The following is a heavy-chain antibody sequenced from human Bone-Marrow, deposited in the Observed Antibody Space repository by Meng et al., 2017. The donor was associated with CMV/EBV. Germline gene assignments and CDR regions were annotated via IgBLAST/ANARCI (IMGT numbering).Heavy chain of an antibody. CDR1: GYTFTGYY. Sequence: ASVKGSCKASGYTFTGYYMHWVRQAPGQGLEWMGWINPNSGGTNYAQKFQGRVTMTRDTSISTAYMELSRLRSDDTAVYYSARDPTPFRFLEWYHICNWFDPWGQGTLVTVSS. CDR2: INPNSGGT. CDR3: ARDPTPFRFLEWYHICNWFDP. J-gene: IGHJ5*02. D-gene: IGHD3-3*01. V-gene: IGHV1-2*02.